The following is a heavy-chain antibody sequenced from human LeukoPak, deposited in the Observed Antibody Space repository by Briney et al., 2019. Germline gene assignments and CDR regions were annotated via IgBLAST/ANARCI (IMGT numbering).Heavy chain of an antibody. D-gene: IGHD6-13*01. Sequence: GSLRLSCAASGFTFSSYWMSWVRQAPGKGLEWVANIKQDGSEKYYVDSVKGRFTISRDNAKNSLYLQMNSLRAEDTAVYYCARDFSGIAAGEGLFDYWGQGTLVTVSS. CDR1: GFTFSSYW. CDR3: ARDFSGIAAGEGLFDY. CDR2: IKQDGSEK. V-gene: IGHV3-7*01. J-gene: IGHJ4*02.